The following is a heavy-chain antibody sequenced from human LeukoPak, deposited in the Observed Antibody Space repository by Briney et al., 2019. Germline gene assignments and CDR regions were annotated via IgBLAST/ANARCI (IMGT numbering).Heavy chain of an antibody. J-gene: IGHJ4*02. V-gene: IGHV3-33*01. CDR3: ARDSDMTTMTADSVY. Sequence: PGGSLRLSCAAPGFTFSDYAMHWVRQAPGKGLEWVALTWFDGSNNHYADSVKGRFSISRDNSKNTLYLQMNSLRAEDTAVYYCARDSDMTTMTADSVYCGQGTLFTVSS. CDR2: TWFDGSNN. D-gene: IGHD4-17*01. CDR1: GFTFSDYA.